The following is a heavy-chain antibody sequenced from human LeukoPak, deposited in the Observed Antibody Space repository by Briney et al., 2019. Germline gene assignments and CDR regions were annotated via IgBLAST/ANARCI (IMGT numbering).Heavy chain of an antibody. CDR3: VRGSYYVNFFDY. CDR1: GFTFCSYG. D-gene: IGHD1-26*01. V-gene: IGHV3-30*03. CDR2: ISYDGSNK. J-gene: IGHJ4*02. Sequence: GGSLRLSCAVSGFTFCSYGMHGVRQAPGKGLEWVAVISYDGSNKYYADSVKGRFTISRDNSKNTLYLQMNSLRAEDTAVYYCVRGSYYVNFFDYWGQGTLVTVSS.